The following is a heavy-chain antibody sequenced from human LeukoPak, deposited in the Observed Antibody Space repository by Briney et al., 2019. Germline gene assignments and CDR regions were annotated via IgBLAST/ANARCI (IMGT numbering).Heavy chain of an antibody. D-gene: IGHD2-15*01. CDR3: ARAPVTSCRGAFCYPFDY. CDR2: IVASGANT. J-gene: IGHJ4*02. CDR1: GFTFSSYA. V-gene: IGHV3-23*01. Sequence: PGGSLRLSCAASGFTFSSYAMTWVRQAPGKGPEWVSSIVASGANTDYADSVKGRFTISRDNSKNTLYLQMNRLRVEDAAVYYCARAPVTSCRGAFCYPFDYWGQGTLVTVSS.